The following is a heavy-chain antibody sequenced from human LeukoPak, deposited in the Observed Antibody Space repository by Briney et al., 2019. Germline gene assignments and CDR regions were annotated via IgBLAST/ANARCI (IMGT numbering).Heavy chain of an antibody. Sequence: SVKGRFTLSRDNSKNTLYLQMNSLRPEDTAMYYCASDSAGYYGHIDYWGQGTLVTVSS. CDR3: ASDSAGYYGHIDY. D-gene: IGHD3-22*01. V-gene: IGHV3-30*01. J-gene: IGHJ4*02.